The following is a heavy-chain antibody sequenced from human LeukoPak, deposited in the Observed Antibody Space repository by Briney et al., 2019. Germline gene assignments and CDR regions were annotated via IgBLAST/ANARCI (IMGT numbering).Heavy chain of an antibody. J-gene: IGHJ4*02. CDR2: ISGSGGGT. D-gene: IGHD4-17*01. CDR3: AKDAYGDYYFDY. V-gene: IGHV3-23*01. CDR1: GFTFSNAW. Sequence: PGGSLRLSCAASGFTFSNAWMSWVRQAPGKGLEWVSSISGSGGGTYYADSVKGRFTISRDNSKNTLYLQMHSLRADDTAVYYCAKDAYGDYYFDYWGQGTLVTVSS.